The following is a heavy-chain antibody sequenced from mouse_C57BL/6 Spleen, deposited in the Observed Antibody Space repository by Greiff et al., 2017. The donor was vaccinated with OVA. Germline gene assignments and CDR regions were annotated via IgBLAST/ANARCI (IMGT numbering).Heavy chain of an antibody. D-gene: IGHD2-5*01. CDR1: GSAFTNYL. V-gene: IGHV1-54*01. CDR3: ARGDYSNYGYFDV. CDR2: INPGSGGT. Sequence: QVQLQQSGAELVRPGTSVKVSCTASGSAFTNYLLEWVKQRPGQGLAWIGVINPGSGGTNYNEKFTGKATLTADKSSSSAYMQLSSLTSEDSAVYVCARGDYSNYGYFDVGGTGTTVTVAS. J-gene: IGHJ1*03.